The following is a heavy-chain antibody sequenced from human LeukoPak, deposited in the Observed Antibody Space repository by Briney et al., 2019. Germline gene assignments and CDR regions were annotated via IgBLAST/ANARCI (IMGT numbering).Heavy chain of an antibody. V-gene: IGHV3-30*18. CDR2: ISYDGSNK. Sequence: GGSLRLSCAASEFTFSSYGMHWVRQAPGKGLEWVAVISYDGSNKYYADSVKGRFTISRDNSKNTLYLQMNSLRAEDTAVYYCAKGVVPVKWGQGTLVTVSS. CDR3: AKGVVPVK. D-gene: IGHD2-2*01. CDR1: EFTFSSYG. J-gene: IGHJ4*02.